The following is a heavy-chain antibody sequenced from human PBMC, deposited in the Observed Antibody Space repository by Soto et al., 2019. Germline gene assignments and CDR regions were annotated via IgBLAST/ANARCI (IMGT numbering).Heavy chain of an antibody. Sequence: QVQLQGSGPGLVKPSETLSLTCTVSGGSISSHYWSWIRQPPGQGLEWIGYIYYSGSTNYNPSLKRRVTSSGDTSKSPFSLRLSSVTAADTAVYFLARLDGYDHYFDYLGQGALVTVSS. CDR3: ARLDGYDHYFDY. D-gene: IGHD5-12*01. CDR2: IYYSGST. CDR1: GGSISSHY. J-gene: IGHJ4*02. V-gene: IGHV4-59*08.